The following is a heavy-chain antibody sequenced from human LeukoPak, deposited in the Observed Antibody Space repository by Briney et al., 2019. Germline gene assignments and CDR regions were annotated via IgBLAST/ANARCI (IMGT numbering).Heavy chain of an antibody. D-gene: IGHD3-10*01. CDR3: ARMEYGSGEKPDDAFDI. V-gene: IGHV4-59*01. Sequence: SETLSLTCTVSGGSISTYYWSWIRQPPGKGLEWIAYIYYSGSTNYNPSLKSRVTMSLDTSENQFSLKLSSVTAADTAVYYCARMEYGSGEKPDDAFDIWGQGTMVTVSS. J-gene: IGHJ3*02. CDR2: IYYSGST. CDR1: GGSISTYY.